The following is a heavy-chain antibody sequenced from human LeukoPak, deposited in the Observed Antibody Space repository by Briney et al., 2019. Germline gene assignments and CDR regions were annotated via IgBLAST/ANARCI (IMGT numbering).Heavy chain of an antibody. CDR3: AKMYGGTYIGN. V-gene: IGHV3-7*01. D-gene: IGHD1-26*01. CDR1: GFTFSGDW. CDR2: IKQDGSEK. J-gene: IGHJ4*02. Sequence: GGSLRLSCAASGFTFSGDWMSWVRQAPGKGLEWVANIKQDGSEKYYVDSVKGRFTISRDNAKNSLYLQMNSLRAEDTAVYYCAKMYGGTYIGNWGQGTPVTVSA.